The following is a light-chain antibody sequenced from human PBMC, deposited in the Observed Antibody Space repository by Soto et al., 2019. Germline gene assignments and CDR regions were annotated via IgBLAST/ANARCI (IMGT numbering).Light chain of an antibody. CDR3: SSYTSSSTLV. V-gene: IGLV4-69*01. J-gene: IGLJ2*01. CDR2: LNSDGSH. CDR1: SGHSSYA. Sequence: QLVLTQSPSASASLGASVKLTCTLSSGHSSYAIAWHQQQPEKGPRYLMKLNSDGSHSKGDGIPDRFSGSSSGAERYLTISSLQSEDEADYYCSSYTSSSTLVFGGGTQLTVL.